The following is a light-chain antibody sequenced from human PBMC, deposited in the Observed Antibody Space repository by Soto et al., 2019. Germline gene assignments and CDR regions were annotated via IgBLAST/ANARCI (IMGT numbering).Light chain of an antibody. CDR2: GAS. J-gene: IGKJ2*01. CDR1: QSVSSSY. Sequence: EIVLTQSPGTLSLSPGERDTLSCRASQSVSSSYLAWYQQQPGQAPRLLIYGASSRATGIPDRFSGSGSGTEFTLTISILEPEDFAGYYCQQYGSATYTFGQGTKLEIK. V-gene: IGKV3-20*01. CDR3: QQYGSATYT.